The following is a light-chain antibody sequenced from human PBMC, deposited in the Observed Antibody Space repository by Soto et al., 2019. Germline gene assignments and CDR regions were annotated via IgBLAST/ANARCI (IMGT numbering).Light chain of an antibody. J-gene: IGKJ1*01. CDR1: QSVSSY. CDR3: QQYGSSPRT. V-gene: IGKV3-11*01. Sequence: EIVLTQSPATLSLSPGERATLSCRASQSVSSYLAWYQQKPGQAPRLLIYDASNRATGIPARFSGSGSGTDFTLTISSLEPEDFAVYYCQQYGSSPRTFGQGTRWIS. CDR2: DAS.